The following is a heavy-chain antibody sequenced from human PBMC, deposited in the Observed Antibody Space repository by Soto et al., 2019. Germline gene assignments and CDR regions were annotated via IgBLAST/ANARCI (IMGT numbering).Heavy chain of an antibody. CDR2: ISYDGSNK. J-gene: IGHJ6*04. CDR3: ARAPYFSSTSCYEGDYYYFGMDV. D-gene: IGHD2-2*01. CDR1: GFTFSSYG. V-gene: IGHV3-30*03. Sequence: GGSLRLSCAASGFTFSSYGMNWVRQAPGKGLEWVAVISYDGSNKYYADSVKGRFTISRDNSKNTLYLQMNSLRAEDTAVYYCARAPYFSSTSCYEGDYYYFGMDVRGKGTTVTVSS.